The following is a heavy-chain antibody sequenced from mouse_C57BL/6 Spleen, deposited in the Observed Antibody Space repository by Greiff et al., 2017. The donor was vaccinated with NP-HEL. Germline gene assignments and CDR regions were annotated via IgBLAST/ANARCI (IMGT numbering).Heavy chain of an antibody. D-gene: IGHD1-1*01. V-gene: IGHV3-6*01. J-gene: IGHJ2*01. CDR3: ARGGIYGSSSFDY. Sequence: VQLKESGPGLVKPSQSLSLTCSVTGYSITSGYYWNWIRQFPGNKLEWMGYISYDGSNNYNPSLKNRISITRDTSKNQFFLKLNSVTTEDTATYYCARGGIYGSSSFDYWGQGTTLTVSS. CDR2: ISYDGSN. CDR1: GYSITSGYY.